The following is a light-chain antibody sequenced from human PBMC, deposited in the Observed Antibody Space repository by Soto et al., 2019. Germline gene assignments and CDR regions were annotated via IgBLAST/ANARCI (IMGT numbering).Light chain of an antibody. CDR2: GAS. J-gene: IGKJ4*01. CDR1: QNINTN. CDR3: QQYNNSPPLT. Sequence: EIVMAQSPATLSVSPGERAALSCRASQNINTNLAWYQQKPGQTPRLLIYGASTRATGIPARFSGSGSGTEFTLTISSLQSEDFAVYYCQQYNNSPPLTFGGGTKVEIK. V-gene: IGKV3-15*01.